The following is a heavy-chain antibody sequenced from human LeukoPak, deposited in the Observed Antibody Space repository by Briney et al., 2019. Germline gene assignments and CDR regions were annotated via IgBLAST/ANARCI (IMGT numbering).Heavy chain of an antibody. CDR3: ARAFDSSGWHSDY. D-gene: IGHD6-19*01. J-gene: IGHJ4*02. V-gene: IGHV3-43*01. CDR1: GFTFDDYT. CDR2: ISWDGGST. Sequence: PGGSLRLSCAASGFTFDDYTMHWVRQAPGKGLEWVSLISWDGGSTYYADSVKGRFTISRDNSKNSLYLQMNSLRTEDTALYYCARAFDSSGWHSDYWGQGTLVTVSS.